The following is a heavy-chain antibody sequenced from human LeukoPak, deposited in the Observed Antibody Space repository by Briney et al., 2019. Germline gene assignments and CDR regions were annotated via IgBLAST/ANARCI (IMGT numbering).Heavy chain of an antibody. CDR1: GGSISSYY. CDR2: IYYSGST. D-gene: IGHD3/OR15-3a*01. V-gene: IGHV4-59*01. Sequence: PSETLSLTCTVSGGSISSYYWSWIRQPPGKGLEWIGYIYYSGSTNYNPSLKSRVTISVDTSKNQFSLKLSSVTAADTAVYYCARDLDSGLGHWGQGTLVTVSS. J-gene: IGHJ4*02. CDR3: ARDLDSGLGH.